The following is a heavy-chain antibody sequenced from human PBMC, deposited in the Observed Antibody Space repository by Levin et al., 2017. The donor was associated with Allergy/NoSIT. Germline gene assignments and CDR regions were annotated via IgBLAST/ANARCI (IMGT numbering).Heavy chain of an antibody. CDR2: IHPSDSET. CDR1: GYRFTSNW. V-gene: IGHV5-51*01. J-gene: IGHJ4*02. Sequence: AGESLKISCKGSGYRFTSNWIAWVRQMPGKGLEWMGIIHPSDSETTYSPSFQGQVTISVDKSINTAYLQWASVKASDTAIYYCARQKISYFDSWGQGTLVTVSS. CDR3: ARQKISYFDS.